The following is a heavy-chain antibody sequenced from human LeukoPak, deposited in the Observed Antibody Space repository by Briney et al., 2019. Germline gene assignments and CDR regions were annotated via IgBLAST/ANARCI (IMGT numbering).Heavy chain of an antibody. D-gene: IGHD4-17*01. CDR1: GYTFTGYY. J-gene: IGHJ6*03. V-gene: IGHV1-2*02. CDR2: INPNSGGT. Sequence: AASVKVSCKASGYTFTGYYMHWVRQAPGQGLEWMGWINPNSGGTNYAQKFQGRVTMTRDTSISTAYMELSRLRSDDTAVYYCARVPPRTYGDYYYYMDVWAKGTTVTVSS. CDR3: ARVPPRTYGDYYYYMDV.